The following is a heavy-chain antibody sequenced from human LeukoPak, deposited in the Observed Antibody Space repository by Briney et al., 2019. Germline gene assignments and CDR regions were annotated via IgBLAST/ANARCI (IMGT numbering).Heavy chain of an antibody. CDR3: ARGLHSDYYYYGMAV. V-gene: IGHV4-31*03. J-gene: IGHJ6*02. CDR1: GGSISSGGYY. Sequence: PSQTLSLTCTVSGGSISSGGYYWSWIRQHPGKGLEWIGYIYYSGSTYYNPSLKSRVTISVDTSKNQFSLKLSSVTAADTAVYYCARGLHSDYYYYGMAVWGQGTTVTVSS. D-gene: IGHD4-11*01. CDR2: IYYSGST.